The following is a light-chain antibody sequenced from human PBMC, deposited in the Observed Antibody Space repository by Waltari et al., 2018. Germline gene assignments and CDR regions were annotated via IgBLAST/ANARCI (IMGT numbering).Light chain of an antibody. J-gene: IGLJ3*02. V-gene: IGLV1-47*01. CDR3: ATWDDSLSGWV. CDR1: RLNIGSYN. CDR2: RNN. Sequence: QSVLTQPPSASGTPGQRVTISCSGSRLNIGSYNVYWYQPLPGTAPKLLISRNNQRPSGVPDRFSGSKSGTSASLAISGLRSEDEADYYCATWDDSLSGWVFGGGTKLTVL.